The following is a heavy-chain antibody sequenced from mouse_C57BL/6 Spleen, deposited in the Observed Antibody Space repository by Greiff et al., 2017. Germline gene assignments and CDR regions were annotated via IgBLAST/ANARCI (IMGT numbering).Heavy chain of an antibody. CDR2: IYPGSGST. CDR3: ARVRSYDYDGYAMDY. CDR1: GYTFTSYW. J-gene: IGHJ4*01. D-gene: IGHD2-4*01. Sequence: QVQLQQPGAELVKPGASVKMSCKASGYTFTSYWITWVKQRPGQGLEWIGDIYPGSGSTNYNEKFKSKATLTVDTSSSTAYMQLSSRTSEDSAVYYCARVRSYDYDGYAMDYWGQGTSVTGSS. V-gene: IGHV1-55*01.